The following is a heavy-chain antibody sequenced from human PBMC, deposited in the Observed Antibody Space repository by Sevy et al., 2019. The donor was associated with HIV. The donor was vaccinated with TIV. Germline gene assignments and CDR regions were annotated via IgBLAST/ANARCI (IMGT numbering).Heavy chain of an antibody. V-gene: IGHV3-30*02. CDR1: GFTFSSYG. D-gene: IGHD1-1*01. J-gene: IGHJ4*02. Sequence: GGSLRLSCAASGFTFSSYGMHWVRQAPDKGLEWVAVIWYDGTNKFYADSVKGRFTISRDNSNNTLFLQMNTLRTEDTAVYYCATRWTPGYWGQGTLVTVSS. CDR3: ATRWTPGY. CDR2: IWYDGTNK.